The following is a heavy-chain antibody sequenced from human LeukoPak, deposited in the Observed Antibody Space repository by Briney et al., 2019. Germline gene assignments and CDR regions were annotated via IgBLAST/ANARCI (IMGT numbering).Heavy chain of an antibody. CDR2: ISGSGGST. CDR3: AKDIAARLDAFDI. J-gene: IGHJ3*02. Sequence: PGGSLRLSCAASGFTFSSYAMSWVRQAPGKGLEWVSSISGSGGSTYYADSVKGRFTISRDNSKNTLYLQMNSLRAEDTAVYYCAKDIAARLDAFDIWGQGTMVTVSS. CDR1: GFTFSSYA. D-gene: IGHD6-6*01. V-gene: IGHV3-23*01.